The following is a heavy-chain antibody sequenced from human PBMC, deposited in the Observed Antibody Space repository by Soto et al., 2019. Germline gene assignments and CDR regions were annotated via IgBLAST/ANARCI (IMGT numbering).Heavy chain of an antibody. CDR2: IRSKAINYAT. J-gene: IGHJ5*02. D-gene: IGHD6-25*01. CDR1: GFTFSDSA. V-gene: IGHV3-73*01. Sequence: GGSLRLSCAASGFTFSDSAINWVRQASGKGLEWVGRIRSKAINYATAYAASVRGRFTISRDDSKNTAYLHMNSLKTEDTALYYCVGGYNFDNWFDPWGQGTLVTVSS. CDR3: VGGYNFDNWFDP.